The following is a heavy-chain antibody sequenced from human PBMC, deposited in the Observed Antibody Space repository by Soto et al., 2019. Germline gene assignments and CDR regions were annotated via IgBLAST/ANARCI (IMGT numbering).Heavy chain of an antibody. Sequence: GELIKNWCKGAGCSIAGFCSTWVRQKTGKGLEWMGRIDPSDSQTYYSPSFRGHVTISATKSITTVFLQWSSLRASDTAMYYCARQIYDSDTGPNFQYYFDSWGQGTPVTVSS. V-gene: IGHV5-10-1*01. CDR1: GCSIAGFC. J-gene: IGHJ4*02. CDR2: IDPSDSQT. CDR3: ARQIYDSDTGPNFQYYFDS. D-gene: IGHD3-22*01.